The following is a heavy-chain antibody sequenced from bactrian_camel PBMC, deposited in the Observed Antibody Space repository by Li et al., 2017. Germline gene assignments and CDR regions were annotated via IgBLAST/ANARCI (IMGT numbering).Heavy chain of an antibody. CDR3: ATVDGGNLIVPFGN. CDR1: GFTFRDYG. CDR2: VNSGGST. J-gene: IGHJ6*01. Sequence: HVQLVESGGNLVQPGGSLRLSCGASGFTFRDYGMYWVRQAPGKGLEWVSGVNSGGSTDYRDSVRGRFTISRDNAKNTVYLQLNSLKSEDMAMYYCATVDGGNLIVPFGNWGQGTQVTVS. V-gene: IGHV3S1*01.